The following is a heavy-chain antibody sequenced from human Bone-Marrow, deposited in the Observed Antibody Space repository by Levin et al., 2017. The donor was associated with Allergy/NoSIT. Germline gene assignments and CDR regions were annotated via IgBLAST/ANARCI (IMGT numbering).Heavy chain of an antibody. V-gene: IGHV4-31*03. CDR1: GGSINTDGYY. D-gene: IGHD2-2*03. Sequence: SETLSLTCTVSGGSINTDGYYWSWIRQHPGTGLEWIGYIYYSGSTYHNPSLKSRVSISLDTSNNQFFLKLNSVTAADTAVYYCVRAGYCSSCSCYITTAPLAFYSYMDVWGQGTPVTVS. CDR3: VRAGYCSSCSCYITTAPLAFYSYMDV. J-gene: IGHJ6*03. CDR2: IYYSGST.